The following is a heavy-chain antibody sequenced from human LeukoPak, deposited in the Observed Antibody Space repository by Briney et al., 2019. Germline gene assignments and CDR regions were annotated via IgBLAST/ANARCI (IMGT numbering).Heavy chain of an antibody. CDR3: ARDKNGWYGS. CDR2: IWYDGSNS. CDR1: GFTFSTYG. J-gene: IGHJ5*01. D-gene: IGHD2-8*01. Sequence: GGSLRLSCAASGFTFSTYGMHWIRQAPGKGLEWVAVIWYDGSNSYYADFVKGRITISRDNSRNTLYLQMNSLRAEDTAVYYCARDKNGWYGSWGQGTLVTVSS. V-gene: IGHV3-33*01.